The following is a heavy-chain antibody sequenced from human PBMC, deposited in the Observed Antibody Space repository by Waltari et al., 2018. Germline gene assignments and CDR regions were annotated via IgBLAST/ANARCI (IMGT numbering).Heavy chain of an antibody. CDR3: ARDIAAAREFDY. J-gene: IGHJ4*02. CDR2: IDPIGAT. CDR1: GYSISSGYY. Sequence: QVQLQESGPGLVKPSETLSLTCAVSGYSISSGYYWGWTPQTARKVLEVIGSIDPIGATSNCPSLKNRPTLSVAASKTKFSLKLSSLTAADTAVYYCARDIAAAREFDYWGQGTLVTVSS. V-gene: IGHV4-38-2*02. D-gene: IGHD6-13*01.